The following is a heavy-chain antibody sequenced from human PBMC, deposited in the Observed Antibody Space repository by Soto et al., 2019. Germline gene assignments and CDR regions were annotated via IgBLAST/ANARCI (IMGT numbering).Heavy chain of an antibody. V-gene: IGHV3-33*01. D-gene: IGHD2-2*01. J-gene: IGHJ4*02. CDR3: ARGYCSSTSCYGTFDY. CDR2: IWYDGSNK. CDR1: GFHRRSYR. Sequence: GGSLNLSRSSSGFHRRSYRTQWVRQAPRKGLEWVAVIWYDGSNKYYADSVKGRFTISRDNSKNTLYLQMNSLRAEDTAVYYCARGYCSSTSCYGTFDYWGQGTLVTVSS.